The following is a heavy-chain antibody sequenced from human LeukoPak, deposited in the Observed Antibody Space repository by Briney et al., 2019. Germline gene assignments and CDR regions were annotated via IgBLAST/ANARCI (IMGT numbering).Heavy chain of an antibody. CDR1: GGSISSGGYY. D-gene: IGHD2/OR15-2a*01. Sequence: PSETLSLTCTVSGGSISSGGYYWSWIRQHPGKGLEWIGYIYYSGSTYYNPSLKSRVTISVDTSKSQFSLKLSSVTAADTAVYYCAREILGNWFDPWGQETLVTVSS. V-gene: IGHV4-31*03. CDR3: AREILGNWFDP. J-gene: IGHJ5*02. CDR2: IYYSGST.